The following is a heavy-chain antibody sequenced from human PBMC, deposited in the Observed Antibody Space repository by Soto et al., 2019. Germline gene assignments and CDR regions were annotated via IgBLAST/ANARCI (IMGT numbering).Heavy chain of an antibody. CDR3: AHAGDFNLLSFDR. Sequence: QITLKESGPPLVRPAQTLTLTCAFSGFSLTTTRMGVAWIRQPPGKALEWLALIYLVDDKRYSPSLKNRLTVFKDTSTNRVVLTITNISPDDTGTYFCAHAGDFNLLSFDRWGPGTLVTVSS. V-gene: IGHV2-5*02. CDR2: IYLVDDK. D-gene: IGHD2-15*01. J-gene: IGHJ4*02. CDR1: GFSLTTTRMG.